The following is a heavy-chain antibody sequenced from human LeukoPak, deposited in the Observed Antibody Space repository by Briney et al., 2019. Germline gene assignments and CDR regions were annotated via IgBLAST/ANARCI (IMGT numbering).Heavy chain of an antibody. Sequence: GGCLRLSCAASGFTFSSYSMNWVRQAPGKGLEWVSSISSSSSYIYYADSVKGRFTISRDNAKSSLYLQMNSLRAEDTAVYYCARHLRNGYPWYFDYWGQGTLVTVSS. V-gene: IGHV3-21*01. CDR3: ARHLRNGYPWYFDY. CDR2: ISSSSSYI. J-gene: IGHJ4*02. CDR1: GFTFSSYS. D-gene: IGHD3-3*01.